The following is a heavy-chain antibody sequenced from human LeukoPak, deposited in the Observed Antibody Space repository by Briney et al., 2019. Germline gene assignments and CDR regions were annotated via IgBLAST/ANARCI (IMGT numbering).Heavy chain of an antibody. CDR3: ARGRTIFGVVTPTGYFDY. J-gene: IGHJ4*02. Sequence: PSETLSLTCAVYGGSFSCYYWSWIRQPPGKGLEWVGEINHSGSTNYNPSLKSRVTISVDTSQDQFSLKLSSVTAADTAVYYCARGRTIFGVVTPTGYFDYWGQGTLVTVSS. D-gene: IGHD3-3*01. V-gene: IGHV4-34*01. CDR2: INHSGST. CDR1: GGSFSCYY.